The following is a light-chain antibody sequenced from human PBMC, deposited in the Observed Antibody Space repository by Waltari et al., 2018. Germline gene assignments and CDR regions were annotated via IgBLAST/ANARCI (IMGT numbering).Light chain of an antibody. V-gene: IGKV4-1*01. J-gene: IGKJ2*01. CDR3: QQYYSLPYT. Sequence: DIVMTQSPYSRALSPGGRATINCKSSQRVLYSPNNQNYLTWFKQKPGQPPNLLIYCASTRESGVPDRFSGSGSGTDFTLTISRMQAEDVAVYYCQQYYSLPYTFGQGTKLEIK. CDR2: CAS. CDR1: QRVLYSPNNQNY.